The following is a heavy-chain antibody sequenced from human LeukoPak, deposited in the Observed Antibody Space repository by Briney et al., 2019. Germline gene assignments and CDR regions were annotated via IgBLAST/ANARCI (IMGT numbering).Heavy chain of an antibody. CDR3: ASKVVPAAMSDY. Sequence: PGGSLRLSCAASGFTFSSYSMNWVRQAPGKGLEWVSSISSSSSYIYYADSVKGRFTISRDNAKNSLHLQMNSLRAEDTAVYYCASKVVPAAMSDYWGQGTLVTVSS. J-gene: IGHJ4*02. CDR1: GFTFSSYS. D-gene: IGHD2-2*01. CDR2: ISSSSSYI. V-gene: IGHV3-21*01.